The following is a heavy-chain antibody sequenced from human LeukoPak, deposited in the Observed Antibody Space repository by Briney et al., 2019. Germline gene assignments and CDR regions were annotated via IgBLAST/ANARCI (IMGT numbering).Heavy chain of an antibody. J-gene: IGHJ4*02. D-gene: IGHD1-26*01. CDR3: ARGALVGTTFDY. CDR1: AFTFSSYE. CDR2: ISSSGSTI. Sequence: GGSLRLSCAASAFTFSSYEMNWVRQAPGKGLERVSYISSSGSTIYYADSVKGRFTISRDNAKNSLFLQMNSLRAEDTAVYYCARGALVGTTFDYWGQGTLVTVSS. V-gene: IGHV3-48*03.